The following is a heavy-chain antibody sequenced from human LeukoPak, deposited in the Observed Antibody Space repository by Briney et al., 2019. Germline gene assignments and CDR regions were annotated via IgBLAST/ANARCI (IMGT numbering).Heavy chain of an antibody. CDR3: TRHAGSYYTYNFDY. Sequence: SETLSLTCTVSGGSIRSSSYYWGWIRQPPGKGLEWIGSIYYSGSTNYKPSLRSRVTISVDTSKNQFSLKLSSVTAADTAVYYCTRHAGSYYTYNFDYWGQGTLVTVSS. CDR2: IYYSGST. CDR1: GGSIRSSSYY. D-gene: IGHD3-22*01. J-gene: IGHJ4*02. V-gene: IGHV4-39*01.